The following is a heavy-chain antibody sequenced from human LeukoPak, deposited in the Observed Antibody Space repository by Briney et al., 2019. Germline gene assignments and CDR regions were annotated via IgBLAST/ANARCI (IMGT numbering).Heavy chain of an antibody. V-gene: IGHV3-7*01. CDR1: GFTFDNYW. J-gene: IGHJ4*02. CDR3: ARVDYVDEGWGY. D-gene: IGHD3-16*01. CDR2: VGQDGGAK. Sequence: GGSLRLSCAASGFTFDNYWMSWVRQAPGKGLEWVANVGQDGGAKNYMASVKGRFTISRDNAKNSLYLQLNSLRAADTALYYCARVDYVDEGWGYWGQGTLVTVSS.